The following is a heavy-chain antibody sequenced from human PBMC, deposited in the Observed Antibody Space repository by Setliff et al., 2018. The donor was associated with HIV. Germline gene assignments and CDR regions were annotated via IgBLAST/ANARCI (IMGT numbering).Heavy chain of an antibody. J-gene: IGHJ3*02. CDR3: ARHDAVGGTPLIHAFDI. CDR2: IYPDDSDT. Sequence: PGESLKISCKGSGYRFSIYRIGWVRQMPGKRLEWMGIIYPDDSDTRYSPSFQGQVTISADKSISTAYLQWSSLKASDSAMYYCARHDAVGGTPLIHAFDIWGQGTVVTVSS. CDR1: GYRFSIYR. V-gene: IGHV5-51*01. D-gene: IGHD1-26*01.